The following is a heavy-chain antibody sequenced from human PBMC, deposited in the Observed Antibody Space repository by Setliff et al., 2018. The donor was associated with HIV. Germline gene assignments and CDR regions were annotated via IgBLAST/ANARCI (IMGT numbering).Heavy chain of an antibody. J-gene: IGHJ3*02. CDR3: VRGGSWGII. Sequence: PSETLSLTCTVSGYSISSGYYWGWIRQPPGKGLEWIGSMHHSGGTYYNPSLKTRATISLDTSKNQFSLNLSSVTAADTAVYYCVRGGSWGIIWGQGTVVTVSS. CDR1: GYSISSGYY. D-gene: IGHD3-16*01. V-gene: IGHV4-38-2*02. CDR2: MHHSGGT.